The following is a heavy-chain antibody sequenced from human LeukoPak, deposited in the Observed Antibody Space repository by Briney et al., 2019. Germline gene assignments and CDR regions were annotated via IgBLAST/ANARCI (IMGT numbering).Heavy chain of an antibody. CDR3: AKDQGAVAILSFDY. CDR1: GFTFSSYA. Sequence: HGGSLRLSCAASGFTFSSYAMSWVRQAPGKGLEWVSAISGSGGSTYYADSVKGRFTISTDNSKNTLYLQMKRPRAVDTDVYINAKDQGAVAILSFDYWGKGNLVTVSS. CDR2: ISGSGGST. J-gene: IGHJ4*02. D-gene: IGHD6-19*01. V-gene: IGHV3-23*01.